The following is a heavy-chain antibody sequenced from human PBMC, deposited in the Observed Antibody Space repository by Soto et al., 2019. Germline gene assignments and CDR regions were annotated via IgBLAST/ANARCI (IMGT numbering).Heavy chain of an antibody. CDR2: IDPSDSYT. V-gene: IGHV5-10-1*01. CDR3: ARRKSGTRDAFDI. J-gene: IGHJ3*02. D-gene: IGHD3-10*01. Sequence: LKISCKGSGYSFTSYWISWVRQMPGKGLEWMGRIDPSDSYTNYSPSFQGHVTISADKSISTAYLQWSSLKASDTAMYYCARRKSGTRDAFDIWGQGTMVTVSS. CDR1: GYSFTSYW.